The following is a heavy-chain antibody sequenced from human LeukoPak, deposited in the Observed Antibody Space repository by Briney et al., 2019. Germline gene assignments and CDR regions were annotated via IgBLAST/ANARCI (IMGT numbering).Heavy chain of an antibody. J-gene: IGHJ4*02. V-gene: IGHV4-34*01. Sequence: SETLSLTCAVYGGSFSGYYWSWIRQPPGKGLEWIGEINHSGSTNYNPSLKSRVTISVDTSKNQFSLKLSSVTAADTAVYYCARRRCSSTSCYFHRYYFDYWGQGTLVTVSS. D-gene: IGHD2-2*01. CDR1: GGSFSGYY. CDR2: INHSGST. CDR3: ARRRCSSTSCYFHRYYFDY.